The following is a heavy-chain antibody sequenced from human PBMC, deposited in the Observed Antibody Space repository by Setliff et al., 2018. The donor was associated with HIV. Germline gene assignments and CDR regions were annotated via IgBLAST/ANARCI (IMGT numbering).Heavy chain of an antibody. CDR3: AKAGASTSPAHAHMDV. CDR2: ISRSSSHI. D-gene: IGHD2-2*01. CDR1: GFTFSIYW. V-gene: IGHV3-21*06. J-gene: IGHJ6*02. Sequence: PGGSLRLSCAASGFTFSIYWMNWVRQAPGKGLEWVSSISRSSSHIYYADSVKGRLTISRDNAKNSLYLQMDSLKTEDTAVYYCAKAGASTSPAHAHMDVWGQGTTVTVSS.